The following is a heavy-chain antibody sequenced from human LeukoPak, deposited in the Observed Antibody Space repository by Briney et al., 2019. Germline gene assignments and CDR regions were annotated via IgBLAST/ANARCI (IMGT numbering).Heavy chain of an antibody. CDR1: GYTLTGYY. CDR2: INPNSGGT. CDR3: ARDALWFGELFLFDY. Sequence: ASVKVSCKASGYTLTGYYMHWVRQAPGQGLEWMGRINPNSGGTNYAQKFQGRVTMTRDTSISTAYMELSRLRSDDTAVYYCARDALWFGELFLFDYWGQGTLVTVSS. V-gene: IGHV1-2*06. J-gene: IGHJ4*02. D-gene: IGHD3-10*01.